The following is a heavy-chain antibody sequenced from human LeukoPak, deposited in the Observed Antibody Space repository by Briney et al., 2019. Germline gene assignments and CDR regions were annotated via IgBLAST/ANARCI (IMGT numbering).Heavy chain of an antibody. V-gene: IGHV4-34*01. CDR3: ARGIAGSPFDY. CDR1: GGSFSGYY. J-gene: IGHJ4*02. D-gene: IGHD3-10*01. CDR2: INHSGSN. Sequence: SETLSLTCAVYGGSFSGYYWSWVRQPPGKGLEWIGEINHSGSNNYNPSFRSRSTISADTSKNQFSLKLSAVTAAATAGYYCARGIAGSPFDYWGQGTLVTVSS.